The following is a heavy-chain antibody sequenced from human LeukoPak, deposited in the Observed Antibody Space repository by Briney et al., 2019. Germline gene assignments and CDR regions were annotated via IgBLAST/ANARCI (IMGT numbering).Heavy chain of an antibody. V-gene: IGHV1-8*01. CDR2: MNPNSGNT. Sequence: GASVKVSCKASGYTSTSYDINWVRQATGQGLEWMGWMNPNSGNTGYAQKFQGRVTITADESTSTAYMELSSLRSEDTAVYYCARARAGSYCFDYWGQGTLVTVSS. D-gene: IGHD6-13*01. CDR3: ARARAGSYCFDY. CDR1: GYTSTSYD. J-gene: IGHJ4*02.